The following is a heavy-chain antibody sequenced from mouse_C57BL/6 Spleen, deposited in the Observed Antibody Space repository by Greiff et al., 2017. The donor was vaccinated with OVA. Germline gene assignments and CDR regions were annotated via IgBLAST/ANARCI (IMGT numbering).Heavy chain of an antibody. Sequence: VQLQQSGAELVRPGASVTLSCKASGYTFTDYEMHWVKQTPVHGLEWIGAIDPETGGTAYNQKFKGKAILTADKSSSTAYMELRSLTSEDSAVYYCTRRGDEGFAYWGQGTLVTVSA. CDR3: TRRGDEGFAY. J-gene: IGHJ3*01. CDR1: GYTFTDYE. CDR2: IDPETGGT. D-gene: IGHD3-3*01. V-gene: IGHV1-15*01.